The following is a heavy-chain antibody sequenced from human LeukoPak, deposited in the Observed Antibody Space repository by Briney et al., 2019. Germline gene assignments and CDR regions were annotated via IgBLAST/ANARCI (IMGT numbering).Heavy chain of an antibody. Sequence: SETLSLTCTVSGGSISSYYWSWIRQPPGKGLEWIGYIYYSGSTNYNPSLKSRVTISVDTSKNQFSLKLSSVTAADTAVYYCARSLIAARLVSYIDYWGQGTLVTVSS. CDR1: GGSISSYY. CDR2: IYYSGST. CDR3: ARSLIAARLVSYIDY. J-gene: IGHJ4*02. D-gene: IGHD6-6*01. V-gene: IGHV4-59*01.